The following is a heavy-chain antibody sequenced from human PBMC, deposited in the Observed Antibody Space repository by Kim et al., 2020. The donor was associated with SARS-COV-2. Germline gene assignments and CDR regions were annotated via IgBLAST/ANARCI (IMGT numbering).Heavy chain of an antibody. J-gene: IGHJ3*02. D-gene: IGHD3-3*02. Sequence: YALSVKSRITVVPDTSKNQFSLQLNSVTPEDTAVYYCARGGNSIPGAFDIWGQGTVVTVSS. V-gene: IGHV6-1*01. CDR3: ARGGNSIPGAFDI.